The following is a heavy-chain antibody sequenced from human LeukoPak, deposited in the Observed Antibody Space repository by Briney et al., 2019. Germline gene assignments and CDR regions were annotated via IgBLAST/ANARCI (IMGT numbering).Heavy chain of an antibody. J-gene: IGHJ4*02. CDR2: INFRGTT. D-gene: IGHD3-10*01. CDR3: ARFRGVVSSSLLDF. CDR1: GDSISSSGYY. V-gene: IGHV4-39*01. Sequence: PSETLSLTCTVSGDSISSSGYYWGWNRQPPGKGLEWIGIINFRGTTYYNPSLMSRVTISVDTSKNQFPLKLPSVTAADTALYYCARFRGVVSSSLLDFWGQGTLVTVSS.